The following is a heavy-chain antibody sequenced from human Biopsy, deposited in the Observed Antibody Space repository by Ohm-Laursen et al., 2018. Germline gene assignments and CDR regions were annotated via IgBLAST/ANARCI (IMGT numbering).Heavy chain of an antibody. CDR2: ISAYNGQT. Sequence: SVKVSCKTSGYSPSTFGLNWVRQAPGLGLEWMGWISAYNGQTSYAPNFQGRLIMTTDTSTGTAYMELRSLRSDDTAMYYCARDSRNKFDLWGQGTLVSVSA. D-gene: IGHD1/OR15-1a*01. J-gene: IGHJ5*02. V-gene: IGHV1-18*01. CDR3: ARDSRNKFDL. CDR1: GYSPSTFG.